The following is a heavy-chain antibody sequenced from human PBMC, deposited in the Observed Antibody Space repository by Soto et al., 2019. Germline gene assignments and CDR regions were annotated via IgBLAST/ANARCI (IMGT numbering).Heavy chain of an antibody. Sequence: PSQTLSLTCAISGDSVSSNSAAWNWIRQSPSRGLEWLGRTYYRSKWYNDYAVSVKSRITINPDTSKNQFSLQLNSVTPEDTAVYYCARRPYQWLSKTYAFDIWGQGTVVTVSS. J-gene: IGHJ3*02. CDR1: GDSVSSNSAA. D-gene: IGHD6-19*01. CDR2: TYYRSKWYN. CDR3: ARRPYQWLSKTYAFDI. V-gene: IGHV6-1*01.